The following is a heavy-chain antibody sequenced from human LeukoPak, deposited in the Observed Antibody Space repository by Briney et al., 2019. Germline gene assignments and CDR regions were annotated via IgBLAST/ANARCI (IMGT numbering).Heavy chain of an antibody. D-gene: IGHD3-10*01. CDR2: ISSSGSTI. Sequence: GGSLRLSCAASGFTFSSYEMNWVRQAPGKGLEWVSYISSSGSTIYYADSVKGRFTISRDNAENSLYLQMSSLRAEDTAVHYCARESWATDYWGQGTLVTVSS. CDR3: ARESWATDY. CDR1: GFTFSSYE. V-gene: IGHV3-48*03. J-gene: IGHJ4*02.